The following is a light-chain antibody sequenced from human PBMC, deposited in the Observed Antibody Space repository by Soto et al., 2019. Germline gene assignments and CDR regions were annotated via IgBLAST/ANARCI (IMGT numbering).Light chain of an antibody. Sequence: DIQMTQSPSTLSASVGDRVAITCRASQNINSWLAWYQQKPGKAPKLLIYKASSLESEVPLRFSGSGSGTEFTLTISCLQPDDFATYYCQEYNSYSRFTFGPGTKVDVK. CDR2: KAS. CDR1: QNINSW. J-gene: IGKJ3*01. CDR3: QEYNSYSRFT. V-gene: IGKV1-5*03.